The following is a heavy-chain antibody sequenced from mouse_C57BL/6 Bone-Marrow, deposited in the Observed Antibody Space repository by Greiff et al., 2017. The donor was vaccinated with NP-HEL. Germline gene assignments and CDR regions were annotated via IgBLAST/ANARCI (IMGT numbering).Heavy chain of an antibody. V-gene: IGHV5-17*01. CDR2: ISSGSSTI. J-gene: IGHJ2*01. Sequence: EVQLVESGGGLVKPGGSLKLSCAASGFTFSDYGMHWVRQAPEKGLEWVAYISSGSSTIYYADTVKGRFTISRDNAKHTLFLQMTSLRSEDTAMYYCARRWYYDSRRDYFDYWGQGTTLTVSS. CDR3: ARRWYYDSRRDYFDY. CDR1: GFTFSDYG. D-gene: IGHD2-4*01.